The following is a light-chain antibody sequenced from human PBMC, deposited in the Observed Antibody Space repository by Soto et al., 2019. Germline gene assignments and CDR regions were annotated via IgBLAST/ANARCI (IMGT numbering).Light chain of an antibody. CDR2: EAS. CDR1: QDVGKF. V-gene: IGKV3-11*01. Sequence: VLTQSPDTLSLSPGERATLSCRASQDVGKFLVWYHQKPGLSPSLVIYEASKRATDIPDRFSGSGSGTAFTLPINRLEPEDVGFYYCQQRNSWPLTFGGGTKVDIK. CDR3: QQRNSWPLT. J-gene: IGKJ4*01.